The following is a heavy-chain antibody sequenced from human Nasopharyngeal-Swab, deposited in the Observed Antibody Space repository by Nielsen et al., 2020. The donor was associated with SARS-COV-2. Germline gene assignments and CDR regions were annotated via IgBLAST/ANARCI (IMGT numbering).Heavy chain of an antibody. CDR1: GYSFTSYW. CDR2: IYPGDSDT. Sequence: GESLKISCKGSGYSFTSYWIGWVRQMPGKGLEWMGIIYPGDSDTRYSPSFQGQVTISADKSISTAYLQWSSLKASDTAMYYCARVFVVVPAAIGLSGWFDPWGQGTLVT. CDR3: ARVFVVVPAAIGLSGWFDP. D-gene: IGHD2-2*01. J-gene: IGHJ5*02. V-gene: IGHV5-51*01.